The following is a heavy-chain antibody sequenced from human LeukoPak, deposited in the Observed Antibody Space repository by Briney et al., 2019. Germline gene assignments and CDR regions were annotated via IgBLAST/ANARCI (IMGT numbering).Heavy chain of an antibody. Sequence: ASVKVSFKASGYTFTSYGISWVRQAPGQGLEWMGWISAYNGNTKYAQKVQGGVTMTTDTSTSTAYMELRSLRSDDTAVYYCAREMGYYDSSAHYYYAMDVWGQGTTVTASS. CDR3: AREMGYYDSSAHYYYAMDV. D-gene: IGHD3-22*01. CDR2: ISAYNGNT. V-gene: IGHV1-18*01. J-gene: IGHJ6*02. CDR1: GYTFTSYG.